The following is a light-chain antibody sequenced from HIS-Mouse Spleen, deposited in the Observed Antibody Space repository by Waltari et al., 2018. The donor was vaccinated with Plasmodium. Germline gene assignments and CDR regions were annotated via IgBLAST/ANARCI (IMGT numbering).Light chain of an antibody. J-gene: IGKJ5*01. CDR3: QQRSNWPPIT. V-gene: IGKV3-11*01. CDR2: DAS. CDR1: QSVSSY. Sequence: EIVLTQSPATLSLSPGERATLSCRASQSVSSYLAWYQQKPGQAPRRLIYDASNRATGIQARFSGSGSGTDFTLTISSLEPEDFAVYYCQQRSNWPPITFGQGTRLEIK.